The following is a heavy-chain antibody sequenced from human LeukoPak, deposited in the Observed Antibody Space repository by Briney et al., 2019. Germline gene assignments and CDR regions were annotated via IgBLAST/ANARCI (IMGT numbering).Heavy chain of an antibody. Sequence: GGSLRLSCAASGFTFSTYWMNWVRQAPGKGLEWVASIKLDGGENYYVDSVKGRFTISRDNAKNSLSLQMNSLRAEDTAVYYCARGRSGSGNYYHAAFDIWGQGTMVTVSS. V-gene: IGHV3-7*01. D-gene: IGHD3-10*01. J-gene: IGHJ3*02. CDR2: IKLDGGEN. CDR3: ARGRSGSGNYYHAAFDI. CDR1: GFTFSTYW.